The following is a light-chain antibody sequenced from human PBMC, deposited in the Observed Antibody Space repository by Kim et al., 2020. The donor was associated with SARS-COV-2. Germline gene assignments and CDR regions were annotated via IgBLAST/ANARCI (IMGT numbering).Light chain of an antibody. Sequence: SSELTQPSSVSVSPGQTARITCSGDVLAKKYARWFQQKPGQAPVLVIYKDSERPSGIPERFSGSSSGTTVTLTIGGAEVEDEADYYCYSVGSNNLVFGGGTQLTVL. CDR1: VLAKKY. CDR3: YSVGSNNLV. V-gene: IGLV3-27*01. CDR2: KDS. J-gene: IGLJ3*02.